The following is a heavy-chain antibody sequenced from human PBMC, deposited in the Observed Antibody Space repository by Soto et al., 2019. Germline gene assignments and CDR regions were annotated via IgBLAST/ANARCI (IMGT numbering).Heavy chain of an antibody. CDR3: AKRGGDERRIKQWLNYYYGMGV. CDR1: GFTFSSYA. D-gene: IGHD5-18*01. CDR2: ISGSGGST. J-gene: IGHJ6*01. V-gene: IGHV3-23*01. Sequence: PGGSLRLSCAASGFTFSSYAMSWVRQAPGKGLEWVSAISGSGGSTYYADSVKGRFTISRDNSKNTLYLQMNSLRAEDTAVYYCAKRGGDERRIKQWLNYYYGMGVWGQGTTVTVSS.